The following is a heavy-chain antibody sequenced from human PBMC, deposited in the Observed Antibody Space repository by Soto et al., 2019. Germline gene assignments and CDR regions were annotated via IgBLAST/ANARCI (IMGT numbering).Heavy chain of an antibody. Sequence: GGSLRLSCAASGFTFSSYAMSWVRQAPGKGLEWVSAISGSGGSTYHADSVKGRFTISRDNSKNTLYLQMNSLRAEDTAVYYCARSIAVAGTSWFDPWGQGTLVTVSS. J-gene: IGHJ5*02. D-gene: IGHD6-19*01. CDR1: GFTFSSYA. CDR3: ARSIAVAGTSWFDP. CDR2: ISGSGGST. V-gene: IGHV3-23*01.